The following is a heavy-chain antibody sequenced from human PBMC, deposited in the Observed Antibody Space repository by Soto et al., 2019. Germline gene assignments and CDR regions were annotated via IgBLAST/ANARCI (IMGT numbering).Heavy chain of an antibody. J-gene: IGHJ4*02. CDR3: ARPTRDGYGPEAFYFDS. D-gene: IGHD5-18*01. Sequence: SETLSLTCSVSGGSISSGYWTWIRHPPGKGLEWIGYIYLSGSIYYNPSLKSRVTISVDTSKNQFSLKLSSVTASDTAMYFCARPTRDGYGPEAFYFDSWGQGTLVTVSS. CDR1: GGSISSGY. V-gene: IGHV4-59*06. CDR2: IYLSGSI.